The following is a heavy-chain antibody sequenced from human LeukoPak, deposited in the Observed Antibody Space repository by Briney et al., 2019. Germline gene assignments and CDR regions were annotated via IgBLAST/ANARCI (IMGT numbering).Heavy chain of an antibody. V-gene: IGHV1-8*01. J-gene: IGHJ6*03. CDR2: MNPNSGNT. Sequence: ASVKVSCKASGYTFTSYDINWVRQATGQGLEWMGWMNPNSGNTGYAQKFRGRVTMTRNTSISTAYMELSSLRSEDTAVYYCARGKRGIAAAFLYYYYYMDVWGKGTTVTVSS. CDR1: GYTFTSYD. D-gene: IGHD6-13*01. CDR3: ARGKRGIAAAFLYYYYYMDV.